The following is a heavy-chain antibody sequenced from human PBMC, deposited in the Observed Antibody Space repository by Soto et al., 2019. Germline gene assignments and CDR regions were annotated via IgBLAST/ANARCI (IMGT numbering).Heavy chain of an antibody. V-gene: IGHV3-9*01. CDR1: GFTFDSYA. Sequence: EVQLVESGGGLVQPGRSLRLSCVASGFTFDSYAMHWVRQAPGKGLEWVSGIRWNSGSIGYEDSVKGRFTISRDNAQNSLYLEMNSLRVEDTAFYYCVKDIHEQWLVSHFEYWGQGALVTVSS. J-gene: IGHJ4*02. CDR2: IRWNSGSI. D-gene: IGHD6-19*01. CDR3: VKDIHEQWLVSHFEY.